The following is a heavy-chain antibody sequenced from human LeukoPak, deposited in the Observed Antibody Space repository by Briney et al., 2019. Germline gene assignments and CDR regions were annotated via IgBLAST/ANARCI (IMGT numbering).Heavy chain of an antibody. D-gene: IGHD1-26*01. J-gene: IGHJ4*02. Sequence: GGSLRLSCAASGFTFSSYAMSWVRQAPGKGLEWGSAISGSGGSTYYADSVKGRFTIYRENSKNSVYLQMNSLRAEDTAVYYCAKGPRYSGSYPPDYWGQGTLVTVSS. CDR3: AKGPRYSGSYPPDY. V-gene: IGHV3-23*01. CDR2: ISGSGGST. CDR1: GFTFSSYA.